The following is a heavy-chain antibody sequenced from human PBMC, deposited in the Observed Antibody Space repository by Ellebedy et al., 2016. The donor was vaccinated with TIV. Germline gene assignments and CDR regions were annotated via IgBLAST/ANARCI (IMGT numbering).Heavy chain of an antibody. Sequence: SETLSLTXAVHGGSFSGYNWSWIRQPPGRGLEWIGDINHSGSTNYNSSLKSRVTISVDTSKNQFSLKLSSVTAADTAVYYCARFRSGIVVAPAHYGMDVWGQGTTVTVSS. CDR1: GGSFSGYN. D-gene: IGHD2-2*01. J-gene: IGHJ6*02. CDR2: INHSGST. CDR3: ARFRSGIVVAPAHYGMDV. V-gene: IGHV4-34*01.